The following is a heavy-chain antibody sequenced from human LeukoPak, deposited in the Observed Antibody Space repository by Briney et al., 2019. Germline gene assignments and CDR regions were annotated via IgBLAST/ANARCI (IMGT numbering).Heavy chain of an antibody. J-gene: IGHJ5*02. D-gene: IGHD6-13*01. CDR1: GGSISSYY. CDR3: ARGSSSWLDP. CDR2: IYYSGST. V-gene: IGHV4-59*01. Sequence: NPSETLSLTCTVSGGSISSYYWSWIRQPPGKGLEWIGYIYYSGSTNYNPSLRSRVTISVDTSKNQFSLKLSSVTAADTAVYYCARGSSSWLDPWGQGTLVTVSS.